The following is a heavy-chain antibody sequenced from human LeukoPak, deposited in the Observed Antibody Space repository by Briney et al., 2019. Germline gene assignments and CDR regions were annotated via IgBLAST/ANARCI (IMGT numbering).Heavy chain of an antibody. CDR1: GFTFSNAW. V-gene: IGHV3-15*01. CDR3: TSEVAWFGELLLDYYGMDV. Sequence: GGSLRLSCAASGFTFSNAWMSWVRQAPGKGLEWVGRIKSKTDGGTTDYAAPVKGRFTISRDDSKNTLYLQMNSLKTEDTAVYYCTSEVAWFGELLLDYYGMDVWGQGTTVTVSS. CDR2: IKSKTDGGTT. J-gene: IGHJ6*02. D-gene: IGHD3-10*01.